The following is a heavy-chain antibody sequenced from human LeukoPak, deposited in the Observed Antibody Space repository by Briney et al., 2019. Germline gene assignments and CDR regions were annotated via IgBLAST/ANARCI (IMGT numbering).Heavy chain of an antibody. J-gene: IGHJ4*02. D-gene: IGHD6-25*01. V-gene: IGHV5-51*01. CDR3: ERPGGSGWDRGY. CDR2: IYPGDSDT. CDR1: GYSFTSYW. Sequence: GGSLKISCKGPGYSFTSYWIGWVRQMPGKGLEWIGIIYPGDSDTRYSPSFQAQVTISADKAISNPYLQWSRLKASDNATYYCERPGGSGWDRGYRGQGTLVTVSS.